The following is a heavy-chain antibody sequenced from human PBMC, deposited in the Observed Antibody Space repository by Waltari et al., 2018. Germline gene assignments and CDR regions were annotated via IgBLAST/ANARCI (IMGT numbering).Heavy chain of an antibody. D-gene: IGHD1-26*01. Sequence: EVQLVESGGGLVQPGGSLRLSCAASGFTFSRYSMNWVRQAPGKGLEWVSYISSSSSTIYYADSVKGRFTISRDNAKNSLYLQMNSLRAEDTAVYYCARDRVGALDYWGQGTLVTVSS. J-gene: IGHJ4*02. CDR1: GFTFSRYS. V-gene: IGHV3-48*01. CDR3: ARDRVGALDY. CDR2: ISSSSSTI.